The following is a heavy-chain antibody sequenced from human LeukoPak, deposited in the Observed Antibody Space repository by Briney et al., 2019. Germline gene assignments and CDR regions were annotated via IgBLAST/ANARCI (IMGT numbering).Heavy chain of an antibody. CDR3: ARSGGRPHTLLWFGERRLYYFDY. D-gene: IGHD3-10*01. CDR1: GGSISSSSYY. V-gene: IGHV4-39*07. J-gene: IGHJ4*02. CDR2: IYYSGST. Sequence: SETLSLTCIVSGGSISSSSYYWGWIRQPPGKGLEWIGTIYYSGSTYYNPSLKSRVSISVDTSKNQFSLKLSSVTAADTAVYYCARSGGRPHTLLWFGERRLYYFDYWGQGTLVTVSS.